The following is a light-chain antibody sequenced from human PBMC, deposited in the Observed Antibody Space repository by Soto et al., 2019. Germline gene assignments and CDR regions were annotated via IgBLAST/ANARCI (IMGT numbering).Light chain of an antibody. CDR3: TSYTTSSTLV. Sequence: QSALTQPASVSGSPGQSITISCTGTSSDVGGYNYVSWYQQYPGKAPKLMIYDVSNRHSGVSNRFSGSKSGNTASLTISGLQAEDEADYYCTSYTTSSTLVFGTGTKVTVL. J-gene: IGLJ1*01. CDR2: DVS. CDR1: SSDVGGYNY. V-gene: IGLV2-14*01.